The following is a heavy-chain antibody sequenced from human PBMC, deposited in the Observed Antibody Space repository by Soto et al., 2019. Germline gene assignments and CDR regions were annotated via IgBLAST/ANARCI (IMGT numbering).Heavy chain of an antibody. D-gene: IGHD3-10*01. CDR3: ARRDLRGDDHPFDC. CDR2: IYYSGST. J-gene: IGHJ4*02. Sequence: QVQLQESGPGLVKPSQTLSLTCTVSGGSITSGDYYWSWIRQHPGKGLEWIGYIYYSGSTYYNPSLKRRVTISVDTSKNQFSLKLSSVTAADTAVYYCARRDLRGDDHPFDCWGQGTLVTVSS. CDR1: GGSITSGDYY. V-gene: IGHV4-31*03.